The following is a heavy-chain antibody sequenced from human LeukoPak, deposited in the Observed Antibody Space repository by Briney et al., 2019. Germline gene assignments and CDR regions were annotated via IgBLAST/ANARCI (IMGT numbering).Heavy chain of an antibody. CDR2: IYYSGST. D-gene: IGHD5-18*01. V-gene: IGHV4-59*01. CDR1: GGSISSYY. Sequence: SETLSLTCTVSGGSISSYYWSWIRQPPGKGLEWTGYIYYSGSTNYNPSLKSRVTISVDTSKNQFSLKLSSVTAADTAVYYCAREVRRYSFADYYWCFDLWGRGTLVTVSS. J-gene: IGHJ2*01. CDR3: AREVRRYSFADYYWCFDL.